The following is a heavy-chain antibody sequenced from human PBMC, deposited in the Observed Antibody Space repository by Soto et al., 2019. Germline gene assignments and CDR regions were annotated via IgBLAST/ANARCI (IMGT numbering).Heavy chain of an antibody. CDR3: ARSGGLDRDFNY. J-gene: IGHJ4*02. Sequence: QVQLVQSGAEVKKPESSVKVSCKASGGTFSSDSFSWVRQAPGQGLEWMGGIIPMFDTPIYAQKFQDRVTXXAXXSTSTAYMQLSSLRSGDTAVYYCARSGGLDRDFNYWGQGSLVTVSS. V-gene: IGHV1-69*12. CDR1: GGTFSSDS. CDR2: IIPMFDTP. D-gene: IGHD2-15*01.